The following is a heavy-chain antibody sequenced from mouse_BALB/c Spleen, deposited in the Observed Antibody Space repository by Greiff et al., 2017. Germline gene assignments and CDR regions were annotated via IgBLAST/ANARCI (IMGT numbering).Heavy chain of an antibody. V-gene: IGHV5-4*02. D-gene: IGHD2-4*01. Sequence: EVKLMESGGGLVKPGGSLKLSCAASGFTFSDYYMYWVRQTPEKRLEWVATISDGGSYTYYPDSVKGRFTISRDNAKNNLYLQMSSLKSEDTAMYYCAREGIYYDYGNAYWGQGTLVTVSA. CDR1: GFTFSDYY. J-gene: IGHJ3*01. CDR3: AREGIYYDYGNAY. CDR2: ISDGGSYT.